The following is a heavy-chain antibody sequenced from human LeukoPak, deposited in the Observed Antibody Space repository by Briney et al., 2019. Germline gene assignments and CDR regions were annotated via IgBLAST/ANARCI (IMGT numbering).Heavy chain of an antibody. D-gene: IGHD5-24*01. CDR3: AKGTVMATISEAYDY. V-gene: IGHV3-9*01. Sequence: GGSLRLSCAASGFTFDDYAMHWVRQAPGKGLEWVSGISWNSGSIGYADSVKGRFTISRDNAKNSLYLQMNSLRAEDTALYYCAKGTVMATISEAYDYWGQGTLVTVSS. CDR2: ISWNSGSI. J-gene: IGHJ4*02. CDR1: GFTFDDYA.